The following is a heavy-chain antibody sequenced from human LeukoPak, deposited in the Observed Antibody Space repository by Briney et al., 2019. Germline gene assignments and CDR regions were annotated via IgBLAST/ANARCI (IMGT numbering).Heavy chain of an antibody. Sequence: GGSVRLSCTASGFILSSYWMNWVRHPPGKGLEWVANIKQDGSEKYYVDSVKGRFTISRDNAKKSLYLQMNSLRAEDTAVYYCARETEMANLDYWGQGTLVTVSS. CDR1: GFILSSYW. J-gene: IGHJ4*02. V-gene: IGHV3-7*04. CDR2: IKQDGSEK. CDR3: ARETEMANLDY. D-gene: IGHD5-24*01.